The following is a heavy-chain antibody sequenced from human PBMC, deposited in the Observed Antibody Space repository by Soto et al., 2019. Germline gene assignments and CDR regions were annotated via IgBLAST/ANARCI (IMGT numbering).Heavy chain of an antibody. CDR1: GYTFTSYA. D-gene: IGHD1-7*01. CDR2: INAGNGNT. Sequence: VASVKVSCKASGYTFTSYAMHWVRQAPGQRLEWMGWINAGNGNTKYSQKFQGRVTITRDTSASTAYMELSSLRSEDTAVYYCARAYDIRLDLRLWGQGTTVTVSS. J-gene: IGHJ6*02. CDR3: ARAYDIRLDLRL. V-gene: IGHV1-3*01.